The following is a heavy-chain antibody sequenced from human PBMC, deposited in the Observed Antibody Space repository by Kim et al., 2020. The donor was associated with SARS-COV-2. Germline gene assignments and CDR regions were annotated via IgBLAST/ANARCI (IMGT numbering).Heavy chain of an antibody. CDR3: VRHSNSWLFSMDV. J-gene: IGHJ6*02. Sequence: SETLSLTCTVSGGSISGYYWSWFRQPPGKGLEWFGHIYYSGTTSYNPSLKSRVTISVDPSKNQFSLNLTSVTAADTAVYYCVRHSNSWLFSMDVCGQATT. D-gene: IGHD6-13*01. CDR1: GGSISGYY. CDR2: IYYSGTT. V-gene: IGHV4-59*08.